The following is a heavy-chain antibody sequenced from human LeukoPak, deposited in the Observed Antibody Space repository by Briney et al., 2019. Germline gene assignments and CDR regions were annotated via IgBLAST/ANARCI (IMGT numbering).Heavy chain of an antibody. J-gene: IGHJ4*02. CDR1: GFTFSSYA. CDR2: LCGSGATT. D-gene: IGHD3-22*01. CDR3: AKARGSGDIYYDSSGYSAVFDY. V-gene: IGHV3-23*01. Sequence: PGGSLRLSCAASGFTFSSYAMNWVRQAPGEGLEWVSALCGSGATTYNADSVKGRFTISRDNSKNTLYLQMNSLRAEDTAIYYCAKARGSGDIYYDSSGYSAVFDYWGQGTLVTVSS.